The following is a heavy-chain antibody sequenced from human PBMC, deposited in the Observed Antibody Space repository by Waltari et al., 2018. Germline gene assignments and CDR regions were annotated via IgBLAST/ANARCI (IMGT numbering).Heavy chain of an antibody. CDR2: MKPNSGNT. Sequence: QVQLVQSGAEVKKPGASVKVSCKASGYTFTSYDINWVRQATGQGCEWMGWMKPNSGNTGYAQKFQGRVTMTRNTSRSTAYMELSSLRSEDTAVYYCARQRYSSSRRFFDYWGQGTLVTVSS. CDR1: GYTFTSYD. J-gene: IGHJ4*02. CDR3: ARQRYSSSRRFFDY. V-gene: IGHV1-8*01. D-gene: IGHD6-6*01.